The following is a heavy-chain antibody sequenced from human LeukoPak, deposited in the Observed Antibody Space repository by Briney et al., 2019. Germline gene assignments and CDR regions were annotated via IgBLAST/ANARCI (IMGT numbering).Heavy chain of an antibody. D-gene: IGHD2-8*01. CDR1: GFTFSDSA. CDR3: TTPNEGNWFDP. V-gene: IGHV3-73*01. Sequence: GGSLKLSCAASGFTFSDSAIHWVREASGKGLEWVGRIRDKGYGHATAYAASVKGRFTLSRDDSKNTAYLQMNSLKTEDTALYYCTTPNEGNWFDPWGQGTLVTVSS. CDR2: IRDKGYGHAT. J-gene: IGHJ5*02.